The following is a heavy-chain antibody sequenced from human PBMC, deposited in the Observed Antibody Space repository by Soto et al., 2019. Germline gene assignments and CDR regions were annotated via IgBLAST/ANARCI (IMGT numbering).Heavy chain of an antibody. CDR2: IIPIFGTA. Sequence: QVQLVQSGAEVKKPGSSVKVSCKASGGTFSSYAISWVRQAPGQGLEWMGGIIPIFGTANYAQKFQGRVTITADKSTSTANMELSSLRSEDTAVYYCARVSSVFTVWGLPAYYYYGMDVWGQGTTVTVSS. V-gene: IGHV1-69*06. J-gene: IGHJ6*02. CDR3: ARVSSVFTVWGLPAYYYYGMDV. D-gene: IGHD1-26*01. CDR1: GGTFSSYA.